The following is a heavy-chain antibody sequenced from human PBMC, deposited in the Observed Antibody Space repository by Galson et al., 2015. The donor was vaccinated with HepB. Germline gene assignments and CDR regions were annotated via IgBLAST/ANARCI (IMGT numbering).Heavy chain of an antibody. CDR2: IKQDGSEK. J-gene: IGHJ4*02. D-gene: IGHD2/OR15-2a*01. V-gene: IGHV3-7*03. CDR1: GLIFRNYW. CDR3: ARDVL. Sequence: SLRLSCAASGLIFRNYWMSWVRQAPGKGLEWVANIKQDGSEKYYVASVKGRFTISGDNAKNSLYLQMNSLRAEDTAVYYCARDVLWGQGTLVTVSS.